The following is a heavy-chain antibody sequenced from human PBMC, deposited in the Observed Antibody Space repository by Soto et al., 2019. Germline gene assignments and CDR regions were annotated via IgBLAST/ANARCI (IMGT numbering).Heavy chain of an antibody. CDR3: ATLGAGAFDY. V-gene: IGHV1-2*02. CDR1: RYTFTDYY. D-gene: IGHD3-16*01. Sequence: QVQLVQSGAEVKKPGASVKVSCKASRYTFTDYYMHWVRQAPGQGLEGMGWINPNSGGTNYAQKFQGRVAMTRDTSINTAYMELSRLRTDDTAVYYCATLGAGAFDYWGQGTLVTVSS. CDR2: INPNSGGT. J-gene: IGHJ4*02.